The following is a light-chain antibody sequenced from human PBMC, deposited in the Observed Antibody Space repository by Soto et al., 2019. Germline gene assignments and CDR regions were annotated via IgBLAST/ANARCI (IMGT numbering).Light chain of an antibody. CDR3: SSSRSSSTL. CDR2: EVS. J-gene: IGLJ2*01. CDR1: SSDVGGYNY. Sequence: QSALTQPASVSGSPGQSITISCTGTSSDVGGYNYVSWYQQHPGKAPKLMIYEVSNRPSGVSNRFSGSKSGNTASLTISGLQAEDEADYYCSSSRSSSTLFGGGTKLTVL. V-gene: IGLV2-14*01.